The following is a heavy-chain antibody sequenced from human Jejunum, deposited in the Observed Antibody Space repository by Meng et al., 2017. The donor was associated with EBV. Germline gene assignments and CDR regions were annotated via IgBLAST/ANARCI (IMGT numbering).Heavy chain of an antibody. CDR3: ARVNGYCSEGTCYYLDY. D-gene: IGHD2-15*01. V-gene: IGHV4-30-4*01. Sequence: QVRLQESGPGLLKPSXXLSLTCVVSGASISGGGYYWSWIRQPPGKGLEWIGYIHYNGATYYNPSLKSRLTMAVDTSKNQFSLKLSSVTAADTAVYYCARVNGYCSEGTCYYLDYWGQGTLVTVSS. CDR2: IHYNGAT. J-gene: IGHJ4*02. CDR1: GASISGGGYY.